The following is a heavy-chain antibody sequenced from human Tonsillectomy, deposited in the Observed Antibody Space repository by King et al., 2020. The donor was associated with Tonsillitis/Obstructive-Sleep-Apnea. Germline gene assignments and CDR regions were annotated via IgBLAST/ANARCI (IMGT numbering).Heavy chain of an antibody. CDR1: GFTFSNAW. V-gene: IGHV3-15*07. CDR3: TAQLLWFGELTPAFDY. J-gene: IGHJ4*02. Sequence: VQLVESGGGLVKPGGSLRLSCAASGFTFSNAWMNWVRQAPGKGLERVGRIKSKTDGGTTDYAAPVKGRFTISRDDSKNTLYLQMNSLKTEDTAVYYCTAQLLWFGELTPAFDYWGQGTLVTVSS. CDR2: IKSKTDGGTT. D-gene: IGHD3-10*01.